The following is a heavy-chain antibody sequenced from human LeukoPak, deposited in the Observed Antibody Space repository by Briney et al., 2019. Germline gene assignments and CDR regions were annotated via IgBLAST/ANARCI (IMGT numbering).Heavy chain of an antibody. D-gene: IGHD2-2*01. CDR1: GGSFSGYY. CDR3: ARGRRYCSSTSCYRGWGFDY. Sequence: KPSETLSLTCAVYGGSFSGYYWSWLRQPPGKGLEWIGEINHSGSTNYNPSLKSRVTISVDTSKNQFSLKLSSVTAADTAVYYCARGRRYCSSTSCYRGWGFDYWGQGTLVTVSS. CDR2: INHSGST. V-gene: IGHV4-34*01. J-gene: IGHJ4*02.